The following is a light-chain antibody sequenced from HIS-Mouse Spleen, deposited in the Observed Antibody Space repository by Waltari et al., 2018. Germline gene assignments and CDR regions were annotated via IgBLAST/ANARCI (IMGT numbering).Light chain of an antibody. CDR2: EGS. CDR3: CSYAGSSTE. J-gene: IGLJ3*02. Sequence: QSALTQPASVSGSPGQSITISCTGTSSDFGSYNLFSWYQQHPGKAPKLMIYEGSKRPSGVSNRFSGSKSGNTASLTISGLQAEDEADYYCCSYAGSSTEFGGGTKLTVL. CDR1: SSDFGSYNL. V-gene: IGLV2-23*01.